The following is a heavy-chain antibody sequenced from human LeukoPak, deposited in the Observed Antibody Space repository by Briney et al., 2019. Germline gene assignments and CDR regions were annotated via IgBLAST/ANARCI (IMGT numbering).Heavy chain of an antibody. Sequence: SVKVSCKASGGTFSSYAISWVRQAPGHGLEWMGGIIPIFGTANYAQKFQGRVTITTDESTSTAYMELSSLRSEDTAVYYCARELGELLVDWGQGTLVTVSS. V-gene: IGHV1-69*05. J-gene: IGHJ4*02. CDR1: GGTFSSYA. D-gene: IGHD1-26*01. CDR3: ARELGELLVD. CDR2: IIPIFGTA.